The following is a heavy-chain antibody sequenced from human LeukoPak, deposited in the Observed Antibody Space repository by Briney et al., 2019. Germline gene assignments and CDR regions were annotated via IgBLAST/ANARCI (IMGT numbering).Heavy chain of an antibody. CDR2: FSGTGGNT. CDR3: AKDPSYYYDSSGYPFDY. CDR1: GFTFSSYS. D-gene: IGHD3-22*01. V-gene: IGHV3-23*01. J-gene: IGHJ4*02. Sequence: GGSLRLSCAASGFTFSSYSMSWVRQAPGKGLEWVSAFSGTGGNTYYADSVKGRFTISRDNSKNTLYLQMNSLRAEDTAVYYCAKDPSYYYDSSGYPFDYWGQGTLVTVSS.